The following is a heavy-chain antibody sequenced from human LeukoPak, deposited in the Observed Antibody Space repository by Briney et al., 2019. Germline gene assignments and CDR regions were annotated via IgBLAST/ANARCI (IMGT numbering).Heavy chain of an antibody. Sequence: GGSLRLSCAASGFTVSSNYMSWVRQALGKGLEWVSVIYSGGSTYYADSVKGRFTISRDNSKNTLYLQMNSLRAEDTAVYYCARSSSSGWPAFDYWGQGTLVTVSS. V-gene: IGHV3-66*01. CDR1: GFTVSSNY. CDR2: IYSGGST. D-gene: IGHD6-19*01. CDR3: ARSSSSGWPAFDY. J-gene: IGHJ4*02.